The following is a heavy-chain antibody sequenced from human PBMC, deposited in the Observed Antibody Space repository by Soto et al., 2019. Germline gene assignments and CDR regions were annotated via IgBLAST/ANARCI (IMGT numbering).Heavy chain of an antibody. J-gene: IGHJ6*03. Sequence: GGSLRLSCAASGFTFSSYGMHWVRQAPGKGLEWVAVIWYDGSNKYYADSVKGRFTISRDNSKTTLYLQMNSLRAEDTAVYYCARDGTPYIVATIFSDYYYYMDVWGKGTTVTVSS. CDR3: ARDGTPYIVATIFSDYYYYMDV. CDR1: GFTFSSYG. D-gene: IGHD5-12*01. V-gene: IGHV3-33*01. CDR2: IWYDGSNK.